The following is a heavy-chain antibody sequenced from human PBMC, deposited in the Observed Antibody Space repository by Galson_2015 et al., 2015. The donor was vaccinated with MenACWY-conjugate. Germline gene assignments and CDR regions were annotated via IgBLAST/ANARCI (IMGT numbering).Heavy chain of an antibody. D-gene: IGHD2-2*01. CDR1: GFSLTTSGVG. CDR3: ARRDCSTTSSYGCDY. Sequence: PALVKPTQTLTPTCTFSGFSLTTSGVGVGWIRQPPGKALEWLAFIYWDDDKRYSPSLKSRLTITKDTSKNQVVLTVSNMDPVDTATYYGARRDCSTTSSYGCDYWG. CDR2: IYWDDDK. V-gene: IGHV2-5*02. J-gene: IGHJ4*01.